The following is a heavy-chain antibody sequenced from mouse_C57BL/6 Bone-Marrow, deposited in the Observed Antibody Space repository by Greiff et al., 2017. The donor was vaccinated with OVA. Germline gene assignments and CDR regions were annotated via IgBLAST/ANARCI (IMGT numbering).Heavy chain of an antibody. Sequence: VQLQQSGAELVKPGASVKISCKASGYAFSSYWMNWVKQRPGKGLEWIGQIYPGDGDTNYNGKFKGKATLTADKSSSTAYMQLSSLTSEDSAVYFCARLSYGSSYGDYWGQGTTLTVSS. V-gene: IGHV1-80*01. J-gene: IGHJ2*01. CDR1: GYAFSSYW. CDR2: IYPGDGDT. D-gene: IGHD1-1*01. CDR3: ARLSYGSSYGDY.